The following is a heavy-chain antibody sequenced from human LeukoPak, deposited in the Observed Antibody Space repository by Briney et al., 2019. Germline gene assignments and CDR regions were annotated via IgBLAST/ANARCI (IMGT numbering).Heavy chain of an antibody. CDR2: ISYDGSNK. CDR1: GFTFSSYG. J-gene: IGHJ4*02. D-gene: IGHD6-13*01. V-gene: IGHV3-30*18. CDR3: AKAQGIAAVFDY. Sequence: PGGSLRLSCAASGFTFSSYGMHWVRQAPGKGLEWVAVISYDGSNKYYADSVKGRFTISRDNSKNTLYLQMNSLRAEDTAVYYCAKAQGIAAVFDYWGQGTLVTVSS.